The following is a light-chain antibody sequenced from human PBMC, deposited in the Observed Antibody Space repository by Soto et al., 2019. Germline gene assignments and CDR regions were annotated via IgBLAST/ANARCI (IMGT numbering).Light chain of an antibody. J-gene: IGKJ5*01. V-gene: IGKV1-39*01. CDR3: QQSFSTPT. CDR2: SAS. CDR1: QRINIY. Sequence: IKLTQSPSSLSTPVGHRVSITCRASQRINIYLNWYRQKPGKAPELLIYSASNLQSGVPSRFSGSGSGTDFTLTISSLQPEDFATYYCQQSFSTPTFGQGTRLEIK.